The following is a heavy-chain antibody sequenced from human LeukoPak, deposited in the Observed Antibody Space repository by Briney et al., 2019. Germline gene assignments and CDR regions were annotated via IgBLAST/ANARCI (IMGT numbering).Heavy chain of an antibody. CDR2: IYYSGST. D-gene: IGHD3-22*01. Sequence: SETLSLTCTVSGGSISSYYWSWIRQPPGKGLEWIGYIYYSGSTNYNPSLKSRVTISVETSKNQFALKLSSVTAADTAVYYCAREGSITMIVVVSGYFDYWGQGTLVTVSS. V-gene: IGHV4-59*12. CDR1: GGSISSYY. J-gene: IGHJ4*02. CDR3: AREGSITMIVVVSGYFDY.